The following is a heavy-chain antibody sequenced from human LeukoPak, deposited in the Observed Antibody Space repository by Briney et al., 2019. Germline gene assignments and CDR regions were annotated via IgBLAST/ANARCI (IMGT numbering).Heavy chain of an antibody. D-gene: IGHD6-19*01. V-gene: IGHV1-2*02. CDR2: INPNSGGT. J-gene: IGHJ5*02. Sequence: ASVKGSCGGSGYTFTGDYMHWVRQAPGKGLEWMGWINPNSGGTNYAQKFQGRVTMTRDTSISTAYMELSRLRSDDTAVYYCARVHLAWYSSGWNWFDPWGQGTLVTVSS. CDR1: GYTFTGDY. CDR3: ARVHLAWYSSGWNWFDP.